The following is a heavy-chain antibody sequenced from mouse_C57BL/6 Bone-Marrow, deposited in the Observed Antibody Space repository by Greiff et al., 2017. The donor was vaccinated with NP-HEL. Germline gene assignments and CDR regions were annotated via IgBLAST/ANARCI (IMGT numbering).Heavy chain of an antibody. Sequence: VQLQQSGPGLVQPSQSLSITCTVSGFSLTSYGVHWVRQSPGKGLEWLGVIWSGGSTDYNAAFISRLSISKDNSKSQVFFKMNSLQADDTAIYYCASPNSFSGSFDVWGTGTTVTVSS. V-gene: IGHV2-2*01. CDR1: GFSLTSYG. J-gene: IGHJ1*03. D-gene: IGHD3-1*01. CDR2: IWSGGST. CDR3: ASPNSFSGSFDV.